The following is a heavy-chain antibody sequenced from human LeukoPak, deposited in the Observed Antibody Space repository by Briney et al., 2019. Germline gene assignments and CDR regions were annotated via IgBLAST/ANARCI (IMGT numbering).Heavy chain of an antibody. CDR1: GYTFINYA. CDR2: INTNTGNP. J-gene: IGHJ4*02. V-gene: IGHV7-4-1*02. Sequence: GASVKVSCKASGYTFINYAMNWVRQAPGQGLEWMGWINTNTGNPTYAQGFTGRFVFSSDTSVTTAYLQINGLKVEDTAVYYCAREEDWAAATASFDYWGQGALVTVSS. CDR3: AREEDWAAATASFDY. D-gene: IGHD6-13*01.